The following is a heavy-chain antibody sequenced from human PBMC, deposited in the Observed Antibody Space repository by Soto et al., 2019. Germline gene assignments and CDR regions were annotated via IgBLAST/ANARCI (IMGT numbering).Heavy chain of an antibody. V-gene: IGHV3-30-3*01. D-gene: IGHD2-8*01. CDR2: ISYDGSNK. J-gene: IGHJ6*02. CDR1: GFTFSSYA. CDR3: ARVKFVRYFGMDV. Sequence: GGSLRLSCAASGFTFSSYAMHWVRQAPGKGLEWVAVISYDGSNKYYADSVKGRFTISRDNSKNTLYLQMNSLRAEDTAVYYCARVKFVRYFGMDVWGQGTTGTVSS.